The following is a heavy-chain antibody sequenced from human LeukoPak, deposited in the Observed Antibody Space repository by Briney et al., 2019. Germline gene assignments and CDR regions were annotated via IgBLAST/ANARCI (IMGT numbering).Heavy chain of an antibody. V-gene: IGHV5-51*01. J-gene: IGHJ4*02. D-gene: IGHD3-10*01. CDR1: GYSFSSYW. Sequence: VESLKISCQGSGYSFSSYWIGWVRQMPGKGLEWMGIIYPDDSDTRYSPSFQGQVTISADKSISTAYLQWSSLKASDTAIYYCARVLLWFGESYFDYWGQGTLVTVSS. CDR2: IYPDDSDT. CDR3: ARVLLWFGESYFDY.